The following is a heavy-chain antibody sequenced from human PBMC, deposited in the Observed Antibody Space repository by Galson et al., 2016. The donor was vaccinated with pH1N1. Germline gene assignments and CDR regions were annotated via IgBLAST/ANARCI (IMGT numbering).Heavy chain of an antibody. CDR3: ARTISPMVAPFTD. Sequence: SVKVSCKASGYTFTSYFMHWVRQAPGQGLEWMGIINPSGGSTSYAQKFLGRVTMTRDTSTSTVYMELSSLRSEDTAVYYCARTISPMVAPFTDWGQGTLDTVSS. CDR1: GYTFTSYF. CDR2: INPSGGST. J-gene: IGHJ4*02. D-gene: IGHD4/OR15-4a*01. V-gene: IGHV1-46*01.